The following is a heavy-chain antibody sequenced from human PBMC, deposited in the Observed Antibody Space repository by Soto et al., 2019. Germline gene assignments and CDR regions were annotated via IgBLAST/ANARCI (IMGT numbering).Heavy chain of an antibody. CDR2: IYAGGSI. V-gene: IGHV3-53*04. Sequence: ELLVESGGGLVQPGGSLRLSCAASGFILSRNYMSWVRQAPGKGLEWVSVIYAGGSINYADSVEGRFTISRHNSDNTLFLQMNSLRTEDTAVYYCARGENDAFDIWGQGTMVAVSS. J-gene: IGHJ3*02. CDR1: GFILSRNY. CDR3: ARGENDAFDI.